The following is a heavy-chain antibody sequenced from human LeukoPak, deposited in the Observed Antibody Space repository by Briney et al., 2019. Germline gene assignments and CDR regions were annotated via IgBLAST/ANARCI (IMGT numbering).Heavy chain of an antibody. Sequence: ASVKVSCKASGGTFSSYAISWVRQAPGQGLEWMGRIIPILGIANYAQKFQGRVTITADKSTSTAYMELSSLRSEDTAVYYCARGGTTFDAFDMWGQATMVVVSS. CDR2: IIPILGIA. J-gene: IGHJ3*02. D-gene: IGHD1-1*01. CDR1: GGTFSSYA. CDR3: ARGGTTFDAFDM. V-gene: IGHV1-69*04.